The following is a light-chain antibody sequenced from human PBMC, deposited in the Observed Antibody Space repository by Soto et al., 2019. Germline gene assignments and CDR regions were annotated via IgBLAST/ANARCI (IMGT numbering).Light chain of an antibody. CDR3: LQHNKYPST. V-gene: IGKV1-17*01. Sequence: DIQMTQFPSSLSASVGDRVTITCRASQGIRSDLGWYQQKAGRAPKRLIYAASSLQSGVPSRFSGSGSGTEFTLTIISLQPEDFATYYCLQHNKYPSTFGQGTKLEIK. CDR1: QGIRSD. CDR2: AAS. J-gene: IGKJ2*01.